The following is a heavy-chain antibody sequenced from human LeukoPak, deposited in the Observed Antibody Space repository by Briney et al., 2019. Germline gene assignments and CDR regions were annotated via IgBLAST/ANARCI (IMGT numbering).Heavy chain of an antibody. V-gene: IGHV3-30*02. Sequence: QSGGSLRLSCAASGFTFSSYGMHWVRQAPGKGLEWVAFIRYDGSNKYYADSVKGRFTISRDNSKNTLYLQMNSLRSDDTAVYYCARDRTTGTTSWFDPWGQGTLVTVSS. CDR2: IRYDGSNK. CDR3: ARDRTTGTTSWFDP. CDR1: GFTFSSYG. J-gene: IGHJ5*02. D-gene: IGHD1-1*01.